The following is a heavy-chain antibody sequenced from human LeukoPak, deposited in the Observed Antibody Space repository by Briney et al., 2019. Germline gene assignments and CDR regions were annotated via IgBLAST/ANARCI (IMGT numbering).Heavy chain of an antibody. CDR1: GYSFTNYG. D-gene: IGHD5-18*01. Sequence: ASVKVSCKASGYSFTNYGITWVRQAPGQGLEWMGWISPYNGNTNYAQKLQGRVTMTRDTSTSTAYMELRSLRSDDTAVYYCAREEYSYGSLDYWGQGTLVTVSS. CDR2: ISPYNGNT. CDR3: AREEYSYGSLDY. V-gene: IGHV1-18*01. J-gene: IGHJ4*02.